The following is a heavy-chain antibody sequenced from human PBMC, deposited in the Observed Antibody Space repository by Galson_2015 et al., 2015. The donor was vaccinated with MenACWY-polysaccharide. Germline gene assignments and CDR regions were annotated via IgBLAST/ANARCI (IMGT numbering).Heavy chain of an antibody. J-gene: IGHJ5*02. Sequence: SLRLSCAASGFTFTSYAMSWVRQAPGKGLEWVSAISSSGTTTYYADSVKGRFTISRDNSKNTLYLQMNSLRAEDTAVYYCAKDSTDFWSGALFVDHWGQGTLVTVSS. V-gene: IGHV3-23*01. CDR3: AKDSTDFWSGALFVDH. CDR1: GFTFTSYA. D-gene: IGHD3-3*01. CDR2: ISSSGTTT.